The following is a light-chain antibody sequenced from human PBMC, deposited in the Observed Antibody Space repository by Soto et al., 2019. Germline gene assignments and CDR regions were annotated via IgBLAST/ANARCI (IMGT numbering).Light chain of an antibody. V-gene: IGLV2-14*01. CDR2: EVS. CDR1: SSDVGGYNF. CDR3: SSFRNNTVV. Sequence: SVLTQPASVSGSPGQSITISCTGSSSDVGGYNFVSWSQQHPGKAPKLMIYEVSYRPSGVSDRFSGSKSGNTASLTISGLQAEDEADYYCSSFRNNTVVFGGGTKVTVL. J-gene: IGLJ2*01.